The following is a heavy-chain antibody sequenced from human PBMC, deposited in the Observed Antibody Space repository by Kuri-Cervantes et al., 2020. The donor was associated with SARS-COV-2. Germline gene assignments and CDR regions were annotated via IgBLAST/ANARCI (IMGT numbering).Heavy chain of an antibody. J-gene: IGHJ6*02. CDR3: ARVDGIVVPNNMYYYSGMDV. D-gene: IGHD3-22*01. V-gene: IGHV1-69*13. CDR2: IIPIIRTV. Sequence: SVKVSCKASGGTFSSYAIIWVRQAPGQGPEWIGGIIPIIRTVNYAQKLQGRVSITADESTTTAYMELSSLRSEDTAVYFCARVDGIVVPNNMYYYSGMDVWGQGTTVTVSS. CDR1: GGTFSSYA.